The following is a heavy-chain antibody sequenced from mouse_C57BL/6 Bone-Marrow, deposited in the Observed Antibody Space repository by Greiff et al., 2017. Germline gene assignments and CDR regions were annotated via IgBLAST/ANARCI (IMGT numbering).Heavy chain of an antibody. CDR1: GYAFTNYL. Sequence: QVQLQQSGAELVRPGTSVKVSCKASGYAFTNYLIEWVKQRPGQGLEWIGEINPGSGGTNYNEKFKGKATLTADKSSSTAYMQLSSLTSEDSAVYVCARGAQATGAWFAYWGQGTLVTVSA. J-gene: IGHJ3*01. V-gene: IGHV1-54*01. CDR2: INPGSGGT. CDR3: ARGAQATGAWFAY. D-gene: IGHD3-2*02.